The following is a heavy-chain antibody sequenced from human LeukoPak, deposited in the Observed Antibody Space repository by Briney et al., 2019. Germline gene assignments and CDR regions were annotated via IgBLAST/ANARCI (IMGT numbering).Heavy chain of an antibody. V-gene: IGHV3-49*04. D-gene: IGHD3-16*02. CDR2: IRSKTYGGTT. J-gene: IGHJ4*02. Sequence: SLRLSCTASGFSFGDYAMSWVRHAPGKALGWVVFIRSKTYGGTTEYAASVQGRCTISRDDSESIAYLQMHSPKTEDTAVYYCTRYYDYVWGNYRYIDYWGQGTLVTVSS. CDR3: TRYYDYVWGNYRYIDY. CDR1: GFSFGDYA.